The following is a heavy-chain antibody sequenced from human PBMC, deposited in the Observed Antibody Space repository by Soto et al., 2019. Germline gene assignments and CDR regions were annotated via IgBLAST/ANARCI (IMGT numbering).Heavy chain of an antibody. Sequence: PSETLSLTCTVSGGSVSSGSYYWNWIRQPPGKGLEWIGYVYDSGSTNYNPSLESRVTMSVDTSNNQFSLKLSSVTTADTAVYYCARRLRTNYYGMDVWGQGTTVTVSS. CDR3: ARRLRTNYYGMDV. CDR1: GGSVSSGSYY. CDR2: VYDSGST. D-gene: IGHD3-10*01. J-gene: IGHJ6*02. V-gene: IGHV4-61*01.